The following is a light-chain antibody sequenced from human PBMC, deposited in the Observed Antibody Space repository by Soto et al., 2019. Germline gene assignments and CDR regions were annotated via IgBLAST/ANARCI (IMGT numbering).Light chain of an antibody. V-gene: IGLV1-47*01. J-gene: IGLJ2*01. CDR1: RSNIGTNT. CDR2: RNN. CDR3: AAWDDSLSGPL. Sequence: QSVLPQPPSASGTPGQRVTFSCSGSRSNIGTNTVNWYQHLPGTAPKLLIYRNNQRPSGVPDRFSGSRSGTSASLAISALRSEDEADYYCAAWDDSLSGPLFGGGTKLTVL.